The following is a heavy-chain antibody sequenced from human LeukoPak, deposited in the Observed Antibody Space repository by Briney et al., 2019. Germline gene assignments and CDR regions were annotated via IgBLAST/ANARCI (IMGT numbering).Heavy chain of an antibody. Sequence: ASVKVSCKPSGYTFTSYRISRVRQAPGHGLEWMGWISAYNGNTNYAQKHKRRVTMTTDTSTSTAYMELKSLRSDDTAVYYCARLEMATTFDYWGEGTLVTVSS. D-gene: IGHD5-24*01. CDR3: ARLEMATTFDY. CDR1: GYTFTSYR. J-gene: IGHJ4*02. CDR2: ISAYNGNT. V-gene: IGHV1-18*01.